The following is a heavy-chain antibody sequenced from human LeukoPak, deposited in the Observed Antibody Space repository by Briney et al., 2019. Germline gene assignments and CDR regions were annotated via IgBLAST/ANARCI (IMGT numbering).Heavy chain of an antibody. Sequence: NPSETLSLTCTVSGGSISSYYWSWIRQPPGKGLEYIGYIYYSGSTNYNPSLKSRVTISVDTSKNQFSLKLSSVTAADTAVYYCARESHYSNYYYYYMDVWGKGTTVTVSS. V-gene: IGHV4-59*01. J-gene: IGHJ6*03. CDR3: ARESHYSNYYYYYMDV. CDR2: IYYSGST. D-gene: IGHD4-11*01. CDR1: GGSISSYY.